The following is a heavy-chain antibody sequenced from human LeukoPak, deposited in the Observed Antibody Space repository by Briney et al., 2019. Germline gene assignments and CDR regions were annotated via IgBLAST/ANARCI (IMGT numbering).Heavy chain of an antibody. CDR2: IYPGDSDT. D-gene: IGHD3-22*01. Sequence: KPGESLKISCKGSGYSFTSYWIGWVRQMPGKGLEWMGIIYPGDSDTTYSPSFQGQVTISADKSISTAYLQWSSLKASDTAMYYCARQFRDSSGYYSYYFDYWGQGALVTVSS. J-gene: IGHJ4*02. CDR1: GYSFTSYW. V-gene: IGHV5-51*01. CDR3: ARQFRDSSGYYSYYFDY.